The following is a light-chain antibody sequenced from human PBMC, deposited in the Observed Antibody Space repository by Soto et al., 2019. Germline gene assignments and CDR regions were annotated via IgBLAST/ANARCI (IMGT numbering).Light chain of an antibody. CDR1: SSDIGAYNY. J-gene: IGLJ2*01. CDR3: SSYTTSSTLG. V-gene: IGLV2-14*01. CDR2: GVT. Sequence: QSVLTQPASVSGSPGQSITISCTGTSSDIGAYNYVSWYQQHPGKAPKLMIYGVTNRPSGVSNRFSGSKSGNTASLTISGLQAEDEADYYGSSYTTSSTLGFGGGTKVTVL.